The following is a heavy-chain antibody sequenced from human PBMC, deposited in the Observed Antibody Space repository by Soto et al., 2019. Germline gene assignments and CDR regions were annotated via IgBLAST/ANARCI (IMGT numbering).Heavy chain of an antibody. Sequence: QVQLVESGGGLVQPERSLRLSCAASGFTFRNHGMHWVRQAPGKGLEWVAVIWYDGSHEFYADSVKGRFSISRDNAKNTLYLQMNSLRAEDTAMYYCARDRSEFARWFDRWGQGTLVTVSS. V-gene: IGHV3-33*01. CDR3: ARDRSEFARWFDR. CDR2: IWYDGSHE. J-gene: IGHJ5*02. D-gene: IGHD2-21*01. CDR1: GFTFRNHG.